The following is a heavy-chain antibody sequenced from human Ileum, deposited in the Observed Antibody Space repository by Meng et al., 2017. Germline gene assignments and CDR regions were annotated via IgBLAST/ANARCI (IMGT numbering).Heavy chain of an antibody. D-gene: IGHD2-2*01. CDR1: GFTFSRYA. CDR3: AKDSRYCSSASCHGDDAFDV. CDR2: VTGSGVTT. J-gene: IGHJ3*01. V-gene: IGHV3-23*01. Sequence: GESLKISCAASGFTFSRYAMSWVRHAPGRGLEWVSMVTGSGVTTYYADSVKSRITISRDNSKNTLYLQMSSLRAEDTALYYCAKDSRYCSSASCHGDDAFDVWGQGALVTVSS.